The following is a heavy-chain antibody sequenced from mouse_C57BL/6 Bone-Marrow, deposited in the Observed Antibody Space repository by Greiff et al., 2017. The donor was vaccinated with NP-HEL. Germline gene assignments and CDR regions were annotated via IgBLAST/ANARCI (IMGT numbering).Heavy chain of an antibody. J-gene: IGHJ2*01. CDR3: TTGYYGSSYGY. CDR2: IDPENGDP. D-gene: IGHD1-1*01. V-gene: IGHV14-4*01. Sequence: EVKLVESGAELVRPGASVKLSCTASGFNIKDDYMHWVKQRPEQGLEWIGWIDPENGDPEYASKFQGKATITADQSSNTAYLQLSSLTSEDTAVYYCTTGYYGSSYGYWGQGTTLTVSS. CDR1: GFNIKDDY.